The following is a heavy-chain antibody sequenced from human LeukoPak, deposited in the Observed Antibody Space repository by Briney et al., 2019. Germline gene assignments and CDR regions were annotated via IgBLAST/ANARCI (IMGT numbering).Heavy chain of an antibody. CDR3: AKVGHSSSWYYYYYYGMDV. CDR2: ITGSGSIT. V-gene: IGHV3-23*01. Sequence: GGSLRLSCAASGFTFSNNAMTWVRQAPGKGLEWVSSITGSGSITYYADSVKGRFTISRDNSKNTLYLQMNSLRAEDTAVYYCAKVGHSSSWYYYYYYGMDVWGQGTTVTVSS. D-gene: IGHD6-13*01. CDR1: GFTFSNNA. J-gene: IGHJ6*02.